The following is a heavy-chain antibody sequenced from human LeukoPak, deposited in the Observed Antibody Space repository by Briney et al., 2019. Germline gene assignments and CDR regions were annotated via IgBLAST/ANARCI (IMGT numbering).Heavy chain of an antibody. D-gene: IGHD3-9*01. CDR3: ARARRYFDWLSNLYYYYYMDV. V-gene: IGHV4-59*01. J-gene: IGHJ6*03. Sequence: NPSETLSLTCTVSGGSISSYYWSWIRQPPGKGLEWIGYIYYSGSTNYNPSLKSRVTISVDTSKNQFSLKLSSVTAADTAVYYCARARRYFDWLSNLYYYYYMDVWGKGTTVTVSS. CDR2: IYYSGST. CDR1: GGSISSYY.